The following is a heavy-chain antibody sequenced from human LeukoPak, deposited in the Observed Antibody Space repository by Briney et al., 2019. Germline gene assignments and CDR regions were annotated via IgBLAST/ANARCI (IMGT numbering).Heavy chain of an antibody. Sequence: RGSLRLSCAASGFTFSDYYMSWIRQAPGNGLEWVSYISSSGSTIYYADSVKGRFTISRDNAKNSLYLQMNSLRAEDTAVYYCARRYCSSTSCPDYYYYMDVWGKGTTVTVSS. D-gene: IGHD2-2*01. J-gene: IGHJ6*03. CDR2: ISSSGSTI. CDR3: ARRYCSSTSCPDYYYYMDV. V-gene: IGHV3-11*04. CDR1: GFTFSDYY.